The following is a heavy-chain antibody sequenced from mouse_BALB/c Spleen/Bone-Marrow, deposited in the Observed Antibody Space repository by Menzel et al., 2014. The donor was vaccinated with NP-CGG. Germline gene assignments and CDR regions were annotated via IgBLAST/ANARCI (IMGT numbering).Heavy chain of an antibody. CDR3: AAIIRYHYAGY. CDR1: GYAFSSSW. Sequence: VKLMESGPELVKPGASVKISCKASGYAFSSSWMNWVKQRPGQGLEWIGRIYPGDGDTNYNGKFKGKATLTADKSSSTAYMQLSNLPSVDSAVYFCAAIIRYHYAGYWGQGTSVTVSS. V-gene: IGHV1-82*01. J-gene: IGHJ4*01. CDR2: IYPGDGDT. D-gene: IGHD1-1*02.